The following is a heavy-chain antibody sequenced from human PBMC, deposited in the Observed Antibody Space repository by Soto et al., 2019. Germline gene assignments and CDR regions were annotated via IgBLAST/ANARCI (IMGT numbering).Heavy chain of an antibody. CDR3: AREVQVHTPPFVY. D-gene: IGHD3-10*01. V-gene: IGHV1-69*19. Sequence: QVQLVQSGAEMKKPGSSVKVSCQSSGGTFNTYAMNWVRQAPGQGPEWMGDISPMFGAANYAPKFQGRVTITAAESTGTSYMQLSTLTSEDTALYFCAREVQVHTPPFVYWGQGTLVTASS. CDR1: GGTFNTYA. J-gene: IGHJ4*02. CDR2: ISPMFGAA.